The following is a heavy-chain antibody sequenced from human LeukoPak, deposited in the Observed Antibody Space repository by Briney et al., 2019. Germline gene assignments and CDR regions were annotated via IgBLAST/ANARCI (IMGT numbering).Heavy chain of an antibody. CDR2: ISWNGGTI. J-gene: IGHJ4*02. Sequence: PGRSLRLSCAASGFTFHDYAMHWVRQAPGKGLEWVSGISWNGGTIDYADSVKGRFTISRDNAKNSLCLQMNSLRPEDMALYYCAKGPTYSSSSLFDYWGQGILVAVSS. CDR1: GFTFHDYA. V-gene: IGHV3-9*03. CDR3: AKGPTYSSSSLFDY. D-gene: IGHD6-6*01.